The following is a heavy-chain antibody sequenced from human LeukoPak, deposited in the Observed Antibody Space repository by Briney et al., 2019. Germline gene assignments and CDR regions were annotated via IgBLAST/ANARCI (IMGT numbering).Heavy chain of an antibody. D-gene: IGHD1-26*01. J-gene: IGHJ4*02. CDR1: GFTLSTNA. CDR3: AKDVGKWESLHFFDY. Sequence: GGSLRLSCLTSGFTLSTNAMSWVRQAPGKGLEWISGISGSGASTYYADSVKGRFTISRDDSRNTLYLQMNSLRGDDTAVYYCAKDVGKWESLHFFDYWGQGTLVTVFS. CDR2: ISGSGAST. V-gene: IGHV3-23*01.